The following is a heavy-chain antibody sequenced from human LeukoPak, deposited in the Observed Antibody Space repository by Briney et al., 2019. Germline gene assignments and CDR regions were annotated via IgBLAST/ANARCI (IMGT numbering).Heavy chain of an antibody. CDR3: ARDPGRYSSSWYLDY. CDR2: IYYSGST. J-gene: IGHJ4*02. V-gene: IGHV4-59*01. CDR1: GGSISSYY. Sequence: SETLSLTCTVSGGSISSYYWSWIRQPPGKGLEWIGYIYYSGSTNCNPSLKSRVTISVDTSKNQFSLKLSSVTAADTAVYYCARDPGRYSSSWYLDYWGQGTLVTVSS. D-gene: IGHD6-13*01.